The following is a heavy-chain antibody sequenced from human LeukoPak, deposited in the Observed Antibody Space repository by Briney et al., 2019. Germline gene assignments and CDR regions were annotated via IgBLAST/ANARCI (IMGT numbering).Heavy chain of an antibody. V-gene: IGHV1-69*06. Sequence: SVKVSCKASGGTFSSYAISWVRQAPGQGLEWMGGIIPIFGTANYAQKFQGRVTITADKSTSTAYMELSSLRSEDTAVYHCAASPLTYGSGSYDYYFDYWGQGTLVTVSS. CDR2: IIPIFGTA. D-gene: IGHD3-10*01. CDR1: GGTFSSYA. J-gene: IGHJ4*02. CDR3: AASPLTYGSGSYDYYFDY.